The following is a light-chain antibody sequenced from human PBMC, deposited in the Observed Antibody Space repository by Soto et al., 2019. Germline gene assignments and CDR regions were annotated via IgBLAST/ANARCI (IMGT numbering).Light chain of an antibody. J-gene: IGKJ2*01. Sequence: DIVMTQSPDSLAVSLGERATINCKSSQSLLYSSDNKNYLAWYQQKPGQSPKLLIYWASTRESGVPDRFRGSGSGTDFTLTISSLQAEDVAVYYCQQYYTTLYTFGQGTKLEIK. CDR1: QSLLYSSDNKNY. V-gene: IGKV4-1*01. CDR2: WAS. CDR3: QQYYTTLYT.